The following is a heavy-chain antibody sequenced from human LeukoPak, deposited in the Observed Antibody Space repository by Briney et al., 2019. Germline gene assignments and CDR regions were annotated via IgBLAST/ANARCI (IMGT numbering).Heavy chain of an antibody. CDR2: VYSGGYT. D-gene: IGHD1-26*01. J-gene: IGHJ4*02. CDR1: GLTVTSNY. Sequence: GGSLRLSCAASGLTVTSNYMTWVRQAPGKGLEWVAIVYSGGYTDYADSVKGRFTISRDSSKNTLYLQMNSLRAEDTAVYYCARRLEYSGSKGVFDYWGQGTLVTVSS. V-gene: IGHV3-66*01. CDR3: ARRLEYSGSKGVFDY.